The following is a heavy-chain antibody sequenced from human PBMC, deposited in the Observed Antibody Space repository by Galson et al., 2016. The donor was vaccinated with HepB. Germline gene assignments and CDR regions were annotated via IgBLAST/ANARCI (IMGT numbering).Heavy chain of an antibody. Sequence: SVKVSCKASGGAFTIHAISWVRQAPGQGLEWMGGIIPIIGTTDYAQKLQGRVTITADESTSTAYMELRRLRSDDTAVYYCVRGLVGATSDYWGQGTLVTVSS. J-gene: IGHJ4*02. CDR2: IIPIIGTT. CDR1: GGAFTIHA. D-gene: IGHD1-26*01. CDR3: VRGLVGATSDY. V-gene: IGHV1-69*13.